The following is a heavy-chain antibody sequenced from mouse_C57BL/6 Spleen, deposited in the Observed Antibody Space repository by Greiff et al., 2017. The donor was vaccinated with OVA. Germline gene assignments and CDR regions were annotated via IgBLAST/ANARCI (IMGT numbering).Heavy chain of an antibody. CDR3: ARSFTTVVATRGAMDY. CDR2: IYPGSGST. CDR1: GYTFTSYW. D-gene: IGHD1-1*01. V-gene: IGHV1-55*01. Sequence: QVQLKQPGAELVKPGASVKMSCKASGYTFTSYWITWVKPRPGQGLEWIGDIYPGSGSTNYNEKFKSKATLTVDTSSRTAYMQLSSRTSEDSAVYYCARSFTTVVATRGAMDYWGQGTSVTVSS. J-gene: IGHJ4*01.